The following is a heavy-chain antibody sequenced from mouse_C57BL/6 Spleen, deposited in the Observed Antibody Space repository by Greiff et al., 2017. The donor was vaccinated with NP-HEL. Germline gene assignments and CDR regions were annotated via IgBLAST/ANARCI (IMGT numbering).Heavy chain of an antibody. CDR1: GYTFTSYW. CDR2: IDPSDSYT. CDR3: ARRPLPDSSGPCWYFDG. Sequence: QVQLQQSGAELVMPGASVKLSCKASGYTFTSYWMHWVKQRPGQGLEWIGEIDPSDSYTNYNQKFKGKSTLTVDKSSSTAYMQLSSLTSEDSAVYYCARRPLPDSSGPCWYFDGWGTGTTVTVSA. J-gene: IGHJ1*03. V-gene: IGHV1-69*01. D-gene: IGHD3-2*02.